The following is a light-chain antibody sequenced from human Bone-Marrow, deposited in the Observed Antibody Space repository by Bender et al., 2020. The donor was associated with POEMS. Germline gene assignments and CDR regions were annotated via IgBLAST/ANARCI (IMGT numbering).Light chain of an antibody. J-gene: IGLJ3*02. Sequence: QSALTQPASVAGSPGQSITISCTGTSSDVGKHNLVSWYQQHPGKTPKLILFAVTNRPSGVPDRFSGSKSGNTASLIVSGLQAEDEADYYCSAYTGGYTGVFGGGTKLTVL. CDR3: SAYTGGYTGV. CDR2: AVT. V-gene: IGLV2-14*02. CDR1: SSDVGKHNL.